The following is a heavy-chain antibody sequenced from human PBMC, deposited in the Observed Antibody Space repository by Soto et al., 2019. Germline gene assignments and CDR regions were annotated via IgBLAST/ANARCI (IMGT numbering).Heavy chain of an antibody. J-gene: IGHJ3*02. CDR3: ATWRLREHAYDI. CDR1: GLTVTGKKY. D-gene: IGHD4-17*01. V-gene: IGHV3-53*01. CDR2: VYDTDGI. Sequence: DVQLVESGGGLIQPGWSRRLSCEASGLTVTGKKYVAWVRQAPGKGLEWVSGVYDTDGIYYADSVKGRFTSSRDNSKTIVYLEMNSLTPDDTAVYYCATWRLREHAYDIWGLGTTVTVSS.